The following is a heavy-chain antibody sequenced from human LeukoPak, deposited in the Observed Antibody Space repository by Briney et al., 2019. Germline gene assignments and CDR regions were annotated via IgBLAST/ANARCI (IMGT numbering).Heavy chain of an antibody. V-gene: IGHV1-8*01. J-gene: IGHJ6*03. CDR2: MNPNSGNT. CDR3: ATSEYYYMDV. CDR1: GYTFTSYD. D-gene: IGHD1/OR15-1a*01. Sequence: ASVKVSCKASGYTFTSYDINWVRQATGQGLEWMGWMNPNSGNTGYAQKFQGRVTMTEDTSTDTAYMELSSLRSEDTAVYYCATSEYYYMDVWGKGTTVTVSS.